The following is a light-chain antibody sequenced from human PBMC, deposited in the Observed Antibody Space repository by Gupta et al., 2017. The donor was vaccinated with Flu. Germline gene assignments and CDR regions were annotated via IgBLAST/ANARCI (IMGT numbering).Light chain of an antibody. Sequence: DIQMTQSPSSLSASVGDTVTIACRASQNVGSYLNWYQMKTGKAPKLLIFAASRLQRGVPSRFSGSGSGTDFTLTSNRLQPEDFANYYCQQSYNTWTFGQGTKVDIK. J-gene: IGKJ1*01. V-gene: IGKV1-39*01. CDR2: AAS. CDR1: QNVGSY. CDR3: QQSYNTWT.